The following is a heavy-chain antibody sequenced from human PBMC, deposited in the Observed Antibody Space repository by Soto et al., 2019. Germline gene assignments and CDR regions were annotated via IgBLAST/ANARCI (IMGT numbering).Heavy chain of an antibody. CDR2: IYYSGNT. CDR1: GGSISSPSYY. V-gene: IGHV4-39*01. Sequence: LQLQESGPGLVKPSENLSLTCSVSGGSISSPSYYWGWIRQPPGKGLEWIGSIYYSGNTYYNPSLKSQVTIFVDTSRNQFSLKVNSVTAADPAVYFCTRLPGITTLRRDYWGQGTLVTVSS. D-gene: IGHD1-1*01. CDR3: TRLPGITTLRRDY. J-gene: IGHJ4*02.